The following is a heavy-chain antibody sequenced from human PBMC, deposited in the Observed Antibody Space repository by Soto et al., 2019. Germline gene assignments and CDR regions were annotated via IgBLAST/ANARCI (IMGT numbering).Heavy chain of an antibody. Sequence: ASVKVSCKASGYTFTGYYMHWVRQAPGQGLEWMGWINPNSGGTNYAQKFQGRVTMTRDTSISTAYMDLSRLRSDDTALYYCSRSRLYYYDSSGHRYYFDYWGQGTLVTVSS. D-gene: IGHD3-22*01. CDR3: SRSRLYYYDSSGHRYYFDY. CDR2: INPNSGGT. V-gene: IGHV1-2*02. J-gene: IGHJ4*02. CDR1: GYTFTGYY.